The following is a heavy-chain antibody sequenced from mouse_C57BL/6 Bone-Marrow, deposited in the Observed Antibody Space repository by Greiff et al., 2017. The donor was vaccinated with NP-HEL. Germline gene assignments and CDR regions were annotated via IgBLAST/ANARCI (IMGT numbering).Heavy chain of an antibody. CDR1: GYTFTSYT. V-gene: IGHV1-4*01. D-gene: IGHD1-1*01. Sequence: QVQLQQSGAELARPGASVKMSCKASGYTFTSYTMHWVKQRPGQGLEWIGYINPSSGYTKYNQKFKDKATLTADKSSSTAYMQLSSLTSEDSAVYYCARDYYGSRNYAMDYWGQGTSVTVSS. CDR2: INPSSGYT. CDR3: ARDYYGSRNYAMDY. J-gene: IGHJ4*01.